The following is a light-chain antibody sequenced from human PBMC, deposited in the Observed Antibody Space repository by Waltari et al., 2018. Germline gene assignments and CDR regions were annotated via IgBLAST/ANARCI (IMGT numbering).Light chain of an antibody. CDR2: EVS. V-gene: IGLV2-14*01. CDR3: SSYTGSSTI. CDR1: SSDVGGYNY. Sequence: QSALTPPASVSGSPGPSITISCTGTSSDVGGYNYVSWYQQHPGKAPKLMIYEVSNRPSGVSNRFSGSKSGNTASLTISGLQAEDEADYYCSSYTGSSTIFGTGTKVTVL. J-gene: IGLJ1*01.